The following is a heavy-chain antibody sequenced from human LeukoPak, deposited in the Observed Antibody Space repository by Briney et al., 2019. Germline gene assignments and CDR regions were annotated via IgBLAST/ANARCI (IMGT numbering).Heavy chain of an antibody. J-gene: IGHJ6*03. D-gene: IGHD1-26*01. Sequence: ASVKVSCKASGYTFTSYDINWVRQATGQGLEWMGWMNPNSGNTGYAQKFQGRVTMTRNTSISTAYMELSSLRSEDTAVYYCARGARELLGPYYYYMDVWGKGTTVTISS. CDR3: ARGARELLGPYYYYMDV. V-gene: IGHV1-8*01. CDR2: MNPNSGNT. CDR1: GYTFTSYD.